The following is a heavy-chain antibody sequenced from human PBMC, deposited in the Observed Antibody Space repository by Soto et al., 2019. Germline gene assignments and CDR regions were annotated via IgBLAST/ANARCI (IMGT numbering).Heavy chain of an antibody. D-gene: IGHD6-13*01. Sequence: EVQLVESGGGLVKPGGSLRLSCAASGFTFSSYSMNWVRQAPGKGLEWVSSISSSSSYIYYADSVKGRFTISRDNAKNSLYLPMNSLRAEDTAVYYCARDGIGTDYRSSWWGYYYGMDVWGQGTTVTVSS. CDR2: ISSSSSYI. J-gene: IGHJ6*02. CDR3: ARDGIGTDYRSSWWGYYYGMDV. CDR1: GFTFSSYS. V-gene: IGHV3-21*01.